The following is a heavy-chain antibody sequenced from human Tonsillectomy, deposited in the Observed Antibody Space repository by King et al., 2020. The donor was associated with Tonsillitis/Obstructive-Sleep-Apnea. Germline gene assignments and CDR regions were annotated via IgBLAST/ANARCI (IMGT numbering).Heavy chain of an antibody. V-gene: IGHV4-31*01. CDR2: IYYSGRT. CDR1: GGSISSGDYY. CDR3: ARIRGGYAGYAFDI. D-gene: IGHD2-2*01. J-gene: IGHJ3*02. Sequence: QLQESGPGLVKPSQTLSLTCTVSGGSISSGDYYWSWIRQHPGEGLEWIGYIYYSGRTFYNPSLKSLVTISADTSKNQFSLKLSSVTAADTAVYYCARIRGGYAGYAFDIWGQGTMVTVSS.